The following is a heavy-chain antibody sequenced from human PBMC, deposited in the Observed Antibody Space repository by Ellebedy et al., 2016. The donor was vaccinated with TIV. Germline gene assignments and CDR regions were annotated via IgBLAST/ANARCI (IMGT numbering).Heavy chain of an antibody. CDR3: ARPLDSGYDSAYFDY. D-gene: IGHD5-12*01. J-gene: IGHJ4*02. Sequence: ASVKVSXKASGYSLTSYDITWVRQAPGQGLEWMGWICTHNGNTNYAQNFQGRVTMTTDTSTSTVYMELRGLRDDDTAVYYCARPLDSGYDSAYFDYWGQGTLVTVSS. CDR2: ICTHNGNT. V-gene: IGHV1-18*01. CDR1: GYSLTSYD.